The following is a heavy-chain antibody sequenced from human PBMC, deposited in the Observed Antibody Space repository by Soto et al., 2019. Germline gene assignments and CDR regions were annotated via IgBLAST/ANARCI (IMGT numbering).Heavy chain of an antibody. CDR2: IYYSGST. Sequence: SDTLSLTWTVFGGSISSYYWSWIRQPPGKGLEWIGYIYYSGSTNYNPSLKSRVTISVDTSKNQFSLKLSSVTAADTAVYYCARSGAAADFFDYWGQGTLVTVSS. D-gene: IGHD6-13*01. J-gene: IGHJ4*02. CDR1: GGSISSYY. V-gene: IGHV4-59*01. CDR3: ARSGAAADFFDY.